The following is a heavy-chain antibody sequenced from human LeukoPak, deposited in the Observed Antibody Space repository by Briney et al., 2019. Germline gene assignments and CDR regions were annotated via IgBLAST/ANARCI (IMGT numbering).Heavy chain of an antibody. Sequence: GESLKISCKGSGYSFTSYWIGWVRQMPGEGLEWMGIIYPGDSDTRYSPSFQGQVTISADKSISTAYLQWSSLKASDTAMYYCARFTTTLVGYCSSTSCSAAFDYWGQGTLVTVSS. CDR1: GYSFTSYW. CDR2: IYPGDSDT. CDR3: ARFTTTLVGYCSSTSCSAAFDY. D-gene: IGHD2-2*01. J-gene: IGHJ4*02. V-gene: IGHV5-51*01.